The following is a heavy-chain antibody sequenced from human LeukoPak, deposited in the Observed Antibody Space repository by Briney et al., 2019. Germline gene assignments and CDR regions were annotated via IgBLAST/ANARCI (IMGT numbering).Heavy chain of an antibody. CDR2: ISSSSSTI. CDR3: ARPRDGYYYDSSGYYW. CDR1: GFTFSSYS. J-gene: IGHJ4*02. V-gene: IGHV3-48*01. Sequence: GGSLRLSCAASGFTFSSYSMNWVPQAPGKGPEWVSYISSSSSTIYYADSVKGRFTISRDNAKNSLYLQMNSLRAEDTAVYYCARPRDGYYYDSSGYYWWGQGTLVTVSS. D-gene: IGHD3-22*01.